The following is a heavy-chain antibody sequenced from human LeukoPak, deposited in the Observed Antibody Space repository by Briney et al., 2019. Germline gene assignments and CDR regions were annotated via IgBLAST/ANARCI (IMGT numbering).Heavy chain of an antibody. D-gene: IGHD6-19*01. CDR2: IKQDGSDT. CDR1: GFTFSSCW. V-gene: IGHV3-7*01. Sequence: PGGSLTLSCAASGFTFSSCWMTWVRQAPGKGLEWVASIKQDGSDTYYVDSVKGRFTISRDNAKNTLYLQMNSLRAEDTALYYCGRSSSGRGSPFDYWGQGALVTVSS. J-gene: IGHJ4*02. CDR3: GRSSSGRGSPFDY.